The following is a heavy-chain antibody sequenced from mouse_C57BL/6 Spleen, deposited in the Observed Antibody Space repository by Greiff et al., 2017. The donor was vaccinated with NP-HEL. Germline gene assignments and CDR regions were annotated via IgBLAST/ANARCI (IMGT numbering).Heavy chain of an antibody. CDR1: GFNIKDDY. CDR3: TTYYYGSSYGY. CDR2: IDPENGDT. J-gene: IGHJ2*01. D-gene: IGHD1-1*01. V-gene: IGHV14-4*01. Sequence: VQLQQSGAELVRPGASVKLSCTASGFNIKDDYMHWVKQRPEQGLEWIGWIDPENGDTEYASKFQGKATITADTSSNTAYLQLSSLTSEDTAVYYCTTYYYGSSYGYWSQGTTLTVSS.